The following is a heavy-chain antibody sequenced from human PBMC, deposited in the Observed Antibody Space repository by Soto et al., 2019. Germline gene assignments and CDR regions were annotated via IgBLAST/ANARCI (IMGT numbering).Heavy chain of an antibody. V-gene: IGHV1-18*01. D-gene: IGHD5-18*01. Sequence: QVQLVQSGTEVKKPGASVKVSCKASGYTFTSYAISWVRQAPGQGLEWMGWINPYNGNTNYPQKLQGRVTMTTDTSTSTAYMELRSLRSDDTAVYYCARDTAMARPDAWGQGTLVTVSS. CDR3: ARDTAMARPDA. CDR2: INPYNGNT. CDR1: GYTFTSYA. J-gene: IGHJ4*02.